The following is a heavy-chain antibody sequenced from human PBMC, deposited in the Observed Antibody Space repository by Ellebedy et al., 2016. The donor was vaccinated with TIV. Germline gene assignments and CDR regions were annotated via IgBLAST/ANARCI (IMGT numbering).Heavy chain of an antibody. J-gene: IGHJ4*02. D-gene: IGHD3-16*01. CDR3: VRGLGEQLSPLGF. CDR1: GFTVSSYY. CDR2: LYSGGNT. V-gene: IGHV3-53*01. Sequence: GGSLRLXXAPSGFTVSSYYMTWVRQAPGKGLEWVSVLYSGGNTYYADSVKGRFTISRDQSKNTLYLQMNSLRAEDTALYYCVRGLGEQLSPLGFWGQGALVTVSS.